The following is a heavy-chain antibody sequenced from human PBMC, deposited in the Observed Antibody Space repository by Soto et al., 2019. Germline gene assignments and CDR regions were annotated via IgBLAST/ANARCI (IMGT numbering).Heavy chain of an antibody. CDR2: VSNDGFTT. CDR1: GFSFTSYA. Sequence: QVQLVESGGGVVQPGRSLRLSCAASGFSFTSYALHWVRQAPGKGLEWLAVVSNDGFTTFYTDSVKGRFAISRDNSVNTVYLQINSVSVDDTAVYHCARSHTSSSGEALDYWGQGTLVTVSS. J-gene: IGHJ4*02. V-gene: IGHV3-30*09. D-gene: IGHD6-6*01. CDR3: ARSHTSSSGEALDY.